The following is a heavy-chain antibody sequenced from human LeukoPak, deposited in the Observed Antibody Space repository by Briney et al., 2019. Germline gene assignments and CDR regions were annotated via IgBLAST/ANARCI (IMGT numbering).Heavy chain of an antibody. Sequence: GESLKISCXGSGYSFTSYWIGWVRQMTGKGLEWMGIIYPGDSDTRYSPSSQGQVTISADKSISTAYLQWSSLKASDTAMYYCARQRVPYDAFDIWGQGTMVTVSS. V-gene: IGHV5-51*01. CDR3: ARQRVPYDAFDI. J-gene: IGHJ3*02. CDR1: GYSFTSYW. CDR2: IYPGDSDT.